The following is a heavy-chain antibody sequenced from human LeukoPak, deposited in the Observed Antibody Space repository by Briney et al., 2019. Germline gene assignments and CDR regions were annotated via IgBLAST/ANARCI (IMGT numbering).Heavy chain of an antibody. CDR3: ARSLGYCSSTSCPFQH. Sequence: GESLKISCKGSGYSFTSYWIGWVRQMPGKGLEWMGIIYPGDSDTRYSPSFQGQVTISADKSISTAYLQWSSLKASDTPMYYCARSLGYCSSTSCPFQHWGQGTLVTVSS. D-gene: IGHD2-2*01. CDR1: GYSFTSYW. CDR2: IYPGDSDT. V-gene: IGHV5-51*01. J-gene: IGHJ1*01.